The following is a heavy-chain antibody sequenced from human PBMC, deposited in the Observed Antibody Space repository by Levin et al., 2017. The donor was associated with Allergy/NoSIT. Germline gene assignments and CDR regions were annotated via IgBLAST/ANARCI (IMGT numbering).Heavy chain of an antibody. CDR3: AGGGGYGSPAWYFDL. V-gene: IGHV3-74*01. D-gene: IGHD3-10*01. CDR1: GFTFSNYW. Sequence: SCAASGFTFSNYWMHWVRQDPGKGLVWVSRINSDGSSTTYAGSVKGRFTISRDNAKNTLYLQMNSLRAEDTAVYYCAGGGGYGSPAWYFDLWGRGTLVTVSS. J-gene: IGHJ2*01. CDR2: INSDGSST.